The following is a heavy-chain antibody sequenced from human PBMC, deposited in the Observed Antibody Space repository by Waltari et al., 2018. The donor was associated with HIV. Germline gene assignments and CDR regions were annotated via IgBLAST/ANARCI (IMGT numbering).Heavy chain of an antibody. D-gene: IGHD6-13*01. CDR3: ARNGYSSSWYYAKDWFDP. CDR1: GYTSTDYY. Sequence: QVQLVQSGAEVKKPGASVKVSCKASGYTSTDYYIHRVRQAPGQGLEWMGWINPNSGGTNYAQKFQGRVTMTRDTSISAGYMELSRLRSDDTAVYYCARNGYSSSWYYAKDWFDPWGQGTLVTVSS. V-gene: IGHV1-2*02. J-gene: IGHJ5*02. CDR2: INPNSGGT.